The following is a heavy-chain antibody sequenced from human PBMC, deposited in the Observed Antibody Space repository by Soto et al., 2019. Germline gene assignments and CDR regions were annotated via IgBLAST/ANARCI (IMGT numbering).Heavy chain of an antibody. V-gene: IGHV3-15*07. Sequence: EMQLVQTGGGLVKPGGSLRLSCVASRFNFSAAWLNWIRQAPGKGLEWVGRIKPKSEGETADYTAPVRGRFTISRDDSPNTLHLQMDSLKTEDTAVYYCATGPYCSGPTWGLGVLVTVSS. CDR3: ATGPYCSGPT. CDR2: IKPKSEGETA. D-gene: IGHD2-15*01. J-gene: IGHJ4*02. CDR1: RFNFSAAW.